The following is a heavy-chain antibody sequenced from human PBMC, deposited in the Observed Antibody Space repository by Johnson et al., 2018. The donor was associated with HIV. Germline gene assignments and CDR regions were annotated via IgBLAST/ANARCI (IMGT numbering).Heavy chain of an antibody. Sequence: VQLMESGGGVVQPGRSLRLSCAASGFTFNNYGMHWVRPAPGKGLEWVAVIWFDGSNKHYADSVKGRFTISRDNSKNTLYLQMNSLRAEDTAVYYSAKEGITMEVDIWGQGTMVTVSS. CDR3: AKEGITMEVDI. D-gene: IGHD3-10*01. J-gene: IGHJ3*02. CDR2: IWFDGSNK. CDR1: GFTFNNYG. V-gene: IGHV3-33*06.